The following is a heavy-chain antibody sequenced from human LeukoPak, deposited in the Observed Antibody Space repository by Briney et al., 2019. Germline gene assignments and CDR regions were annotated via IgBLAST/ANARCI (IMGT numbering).Heavy chain of an antibody. CDR1: GFTFSSYA. V-gene: IGHV3-23*01. Sequence: GGSLRLSCAASGFTFSSYAMSWVRQAPGRGLEWVSAVSNSGGSTCYADSVKGRFTMSRDNSKNTLYLQMNSLRAEDTAVYYCAKDSNSGSYFDYWGQGTLVTVSS. D-gene: IGHD1-26*01. CDR3: AKDSNSGSYFDY. J-gene: IGHJ4*02. CDR2: VSNSGGST.